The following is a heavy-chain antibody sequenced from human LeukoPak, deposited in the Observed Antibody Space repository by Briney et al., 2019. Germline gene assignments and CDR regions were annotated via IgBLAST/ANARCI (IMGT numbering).Heavy chain of an antibody. D-gene: IGHD3-10*01. V-gene: IGHV3-43*02. CDR3: AIAYESGSFYRAFAY. Sequence: PGGSLRLSCAASGLNVAAYAMYWVRQPPGKSPEWVSLISGDSDNKYSAASVKGLFAISRDNSKNSLYLQMNSLTTEDTALYYCAIAYESGSFYRAFAYWGQGALVTVSS. J-gene: IGHJ4*02. CDR2: ISGDSDNK. CDR1: GLNVAAYA.